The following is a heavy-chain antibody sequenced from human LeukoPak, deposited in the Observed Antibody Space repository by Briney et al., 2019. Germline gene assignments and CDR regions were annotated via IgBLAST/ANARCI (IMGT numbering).Heavy chain of an antibody. CDR2: INPNSGGT. J-gene: IGHJ4*02. V-gene: IGHV1-2*02. Sequence: EASVKVSCKASGYTFTGYYMHWVRQAPGQGLEWMGWINPNSGGTNYAQKFQGRVTMTRDTSISTAYMELSRLRSDDTAVYYCARSRGNRVSALFDYWGQGTLVTVSS. CDR1: GYTFTGYY. D-gene: IGHD1-14*01. CDR3: ARSRGNRVSALFDY.